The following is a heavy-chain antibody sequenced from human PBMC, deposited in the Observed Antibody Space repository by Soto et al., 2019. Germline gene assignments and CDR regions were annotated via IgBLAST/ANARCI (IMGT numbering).Heavy chain of an antibody. CDR1: GYTFTKYH. J-gene: IGHJ4*02. CDR3: ARVAGHKNARFDT. Sequence: ASVKVSCKASGYTFTKYHMHWVRQAPGQGLEWMGWINPGSGVTNQAQKFQGRVTMTRDTSITTTYMELNSLTSDDTAVYYCARVAGHKNARFDTWGQGALVTVSS. CDR2: INPGSGVT. D-gene: IGHD1-1*01. V-gene: IGHV1-2*02.